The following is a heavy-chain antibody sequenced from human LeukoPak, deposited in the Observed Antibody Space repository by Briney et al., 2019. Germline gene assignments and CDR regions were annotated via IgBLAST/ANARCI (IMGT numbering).Heavy chain of an antibody. CDR2: ISGSGGST. CDR3: AKTHQLISCFDY. D-gene: IGHD3-16*02. V-gene: IGHV3-23*01. J-gene: IGHJ4*02. CDR1: GFTFINYA. Sequence: GGSLRLSCAASGFTFINYAMTWVRQAPGKGLEWVSGISGSGGSTYYADSVKGRFTISRDNSKNTLYLQMKSLRAEDTAVYYCAKTHQLISCFDYWGQGTLVTVSS.